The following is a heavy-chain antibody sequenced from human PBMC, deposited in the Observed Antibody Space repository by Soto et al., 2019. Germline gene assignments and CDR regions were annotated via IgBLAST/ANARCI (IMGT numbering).Heavy chain of an antibody. CDR2: INPSGGST. V-gene: IGHV1-46*01. CDR3: ARDRYVSAAGTRVGMDV. D-gene: IGHD6-13*01. J-gene: IGHJ6*02. CDR1: GYTFTSYY. Sequence: QVQLVQSGAEVKKPGASVKVSCKASGYTFTSYYMHWVRQAPGQGLEWMGIINPSGGSTSYAQKFQGRVTMTRDTSTSTVYMELSSLRSEDTAVYYCARDRYVSAAGTRVGMDVWGQGTTVTVSS.